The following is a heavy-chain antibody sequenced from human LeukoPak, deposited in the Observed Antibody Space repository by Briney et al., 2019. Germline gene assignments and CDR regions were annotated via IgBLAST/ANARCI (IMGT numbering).Heavy chain of an antibody. D-gene: IGHD6-19*01. CDR3: ARDPSNTSGRYIYFDS. V-gene: IGHV1-18*04. Sequence: GASVKVSCKAFGYTFTRYAISWLRQAPGQGLEGMGWISTYNGDTNYAQNLQGRVTMTRDTSTSTAYMELRSLRSDDTAVYYCARDPSNTSGRYIYFDSWSQGTLVTVSS. CDR1: GYTFTRYA. J-gene: IGHJ4*02. CDR2: ISTYNGDT.